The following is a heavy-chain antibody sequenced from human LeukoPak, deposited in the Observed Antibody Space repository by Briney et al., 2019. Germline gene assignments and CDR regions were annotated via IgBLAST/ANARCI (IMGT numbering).Heavy chain of an antibody. D-gene: IGHD3-9*01. CDR2: INHSGST. CDR3: ARGTYDILTGYYRGVVFYFDY. V-gene: IGHV4-34*01. Sequence: SETLSLTCAVYGGSFSGYYWSWIRQPPGNGVEWIGEINHSGSTNYNPSLKSRVTISVDTSKNQCSLKLSSVTAADTAVYYCARGTYDILTGYYRGVVFYFDYWGQGTLVTVSS. J-gene: IGHJ4*02. CDR1: GGSFSGYY.